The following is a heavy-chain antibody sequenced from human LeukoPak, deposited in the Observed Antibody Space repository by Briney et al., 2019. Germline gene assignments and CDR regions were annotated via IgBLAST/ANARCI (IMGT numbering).Heavy chain of an antibody. Sequence: SETLSLTCTVSGGSIGSYYWSWIRQPAGKGLEWIGRIYTSGSTNYNPSLKSRVTMSVDTSKNQFSLKLSSVTAADTAVYYCARAHRSNCSGGSCYSFDYWGQGTLVTVSS. D-gene: IGHD2-15*01. J-gene: IGHJ4*02. CDR1: GGSIGSYY. V-gene: IGHV4-4*07. CDR2: IYTSGST. CDR3: ARAHRSNCSGGSCYSFDY.